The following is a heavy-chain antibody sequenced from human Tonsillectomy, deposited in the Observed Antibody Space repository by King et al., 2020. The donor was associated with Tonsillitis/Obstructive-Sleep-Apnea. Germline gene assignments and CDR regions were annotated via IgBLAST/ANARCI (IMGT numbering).Heavy chain of an antibody. J-gene: IGHJ4*02. CDR2: IYHSGST. CDR1: GGSFSTYY. D-gene: IGHD1-7*01. V-gene: IGHV4-59*01. Sequence: QLQESGPGLVKPSETLSLTCTVSGGSFSTYYWSWIRQPPGKELQWIGNIYHSGSTYYNPSLKSRVTISIDPSKNQFSLELRSLTAADTAVYYCSRAYNCNYELDYWGQGTLVTVSS. CDR3: SRAYNCNYELDY.